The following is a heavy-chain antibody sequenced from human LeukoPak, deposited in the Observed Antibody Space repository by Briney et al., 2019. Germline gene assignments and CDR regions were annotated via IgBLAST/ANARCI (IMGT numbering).Heavy chain of an antibody. CDR1: GFTFSSYW. CDR2: INSDGSST. V-gene: IGHV3-74*01. CDR3: ARRSAARDAFDI. J-gene: IGHJ3*02. Sequence: GGSLRLSCAASGFTFSSYWMHWVRHAPGKGLVWVSRINSDGSSTSYADSVKGRFTISRDNAKNTLYLQMNSLRAEDTAAYYCARRSAARDAFDIWGQGTMVTVSS. D-gene: IGHD6-6*01.